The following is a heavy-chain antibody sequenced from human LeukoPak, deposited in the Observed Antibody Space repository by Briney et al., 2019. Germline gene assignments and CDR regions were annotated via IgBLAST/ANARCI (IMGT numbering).Heavy chain of an antibody. CDR1: AFTFSNYG. V-gene: IGHV3-23*01. D-gene: IGHD3-22*01. J-gene: IGHJ4*02. Sequence: PGGSLRLSCSVSAFTFSNYGMTWVRQAPGKGLEWVSSVSSSGTYTYYADSVKGRFTISRDNSKYTLYLQMTSLRAEDTAVYYCAKDEGRYGESRGYLSAFDSWGQGTLVTVSS. CDR2: VSSSGTYT. CDR3: AKDEGRYGESRGYLSAFDS.